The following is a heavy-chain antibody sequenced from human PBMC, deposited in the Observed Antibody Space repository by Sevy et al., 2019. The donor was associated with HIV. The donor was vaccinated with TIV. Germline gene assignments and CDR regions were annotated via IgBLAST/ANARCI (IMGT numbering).Heavy chain of an antibody. D-gene: IGHD2-2*01. CDR2: IYTSGST. J-gene: IGHJ5*02. CDR3: AREGSTWAGWFDP. V-gene: IGHV4-61*02. Sequence: SETLSLTCTVSGGSISSGSYYWSWIRQPAGKGLEWIGRIYTSGSTNYDPSLKSRVTISVDTSKNQFSLKLSSVTAADTAVYYCAREGSTWAGWFDPWGQGTLVTVSS. CDR1: GGSISSGSYY.